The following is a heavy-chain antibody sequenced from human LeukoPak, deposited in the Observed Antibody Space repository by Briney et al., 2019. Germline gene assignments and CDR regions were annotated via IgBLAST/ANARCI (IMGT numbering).Heavy chain of an antibody. D-gene: IGHD2-15*01. V-gene: IGHV1-2*02. J-gene: IGHJ5*02. CDR1: GYTFTGYY. CDR3: ARSHTRKGFCGGGRCYPAVWWFDP. CDR2: INPNSGGT. Sequence: GASVKVSCKASGYTFTGYYMHWVRQAPGQGLEWMGWINPNSGGTNYAQKFQGRVTMTTDTSISTAYMELSSLRSEDTAVYYCARSHTRKGFCGGGRCYPAVWWFDPWGQGTLVTVSS.